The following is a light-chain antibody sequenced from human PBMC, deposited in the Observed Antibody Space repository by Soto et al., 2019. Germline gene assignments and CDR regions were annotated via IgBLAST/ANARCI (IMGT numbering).Light chain of an antibody. Sequence: DIVMTQTPLSSPVTLGQPASISCRSSQSLVHSDGNTYLSWLQQRLGQPPRPLIYKVSNRCSGVPARVSGSGAATDITLNISRVEAEEVGVYYYMQATHSPWAFGQGTKVEIK. J-gene: IGKJ1*01. CDR2: KVS. CDR1: QSLVHSDGNTY. CDR3: MQATHSPWA. V-gene: IGKV2-24*01.